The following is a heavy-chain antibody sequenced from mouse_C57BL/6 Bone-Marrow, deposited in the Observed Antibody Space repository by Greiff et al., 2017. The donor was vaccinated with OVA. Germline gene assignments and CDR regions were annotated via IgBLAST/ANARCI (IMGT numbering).Heavy chain of an antibody. D-gene: IGHD1-1*01. V-gene: IGHV5-6*01. J-gene: IGHJ1*03. CDR2: ISSGGSYT. Sequence: EVKLVESGGDLVKPGGSLKLSCAASGFTFSSYGMSWVRQTPDKRLEWVATISSGGSYTYYPDSVKGRFTISRDNAKNTLYLQMSSLKSEDTAMYYCARHSTTVVDYWYFDVWGTGTTVTVSS. CDR3: ARHSTTVVDYWYFDV. CDR1: GFTFSSYG.